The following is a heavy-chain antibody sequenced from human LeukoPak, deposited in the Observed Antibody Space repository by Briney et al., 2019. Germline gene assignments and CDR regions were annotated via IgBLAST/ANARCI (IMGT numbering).Heavy chain of an antibody. D-gene: IGHD1-26*01. J-gene: IGHJ4*02. CDR3: TRSPSLGGSYWGFDY. Sequence: GGSLRLSCAASGFTFSTYWMHWVRQAPGKGLVWVSRLSPDGSSSIYADSVKGRFTVSRDNAKDTLYLQMNSLRADDTAVYYCTRSPSLGGSYWGFDYWGQGTLLTVSS. V-gene: IGHV3-74*01. CDR1: GFTFSTYW. CDR2: LSPDGSSS.